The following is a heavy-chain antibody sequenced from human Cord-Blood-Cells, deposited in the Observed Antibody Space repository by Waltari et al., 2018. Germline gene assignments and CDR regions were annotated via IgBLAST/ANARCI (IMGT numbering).Heavy chain of an antibody. CDR2: IYYSGST. J-gene: IGHJ3*02. V-gene: IGHV4-59*01. Sequence: QVQLQESGPGLVKPSETMSLTCTASGGSISRYYWSWIRQPPGTGLEWIGYIYYSGSTSYNPSRKSRVTISVDTSKNQFSLKLSSVTAADTAMYYCARDFQRYGIVGATGAFDIWGQGTMVTVSS. CDR3: ARDFQRYGIVGATGAFDI. CDR1: GGSISRYY. D-gene: IGHD1-26*01.